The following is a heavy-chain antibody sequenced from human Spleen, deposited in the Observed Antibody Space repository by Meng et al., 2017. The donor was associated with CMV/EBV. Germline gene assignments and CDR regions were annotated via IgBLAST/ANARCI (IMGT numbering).Heavy chain of an antibody. CDR3: ARGMDFWSRERSYYYGMDV. CDR1: GYTFTSYY. D-gene: IGHD3-3*01. J-gene: IGHJ6*02. Sequence: SVKVSCKASGYTFTSYYMHWVRQAPGQGLEWMGGIIPIFGTANYAQKFQGRVTITTDESTSTAYMELSSLRSEDTAVYYCARGMDFWSRERSYYYGMDVWGQGTTVTVSS. CDR2: IIPIFGTA. V-gene: IGHV1-69*05.